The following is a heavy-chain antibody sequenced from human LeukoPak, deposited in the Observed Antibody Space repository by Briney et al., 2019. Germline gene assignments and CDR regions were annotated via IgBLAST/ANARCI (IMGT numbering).Heavy chain of an antibody. J-gene: IGHJ3*02. CDR3: ARDRISIKPLDM. CDR2: ISHIGST. CDR1: GASLSGHY. D-gene: IGHD1-14*01. Sequence: SQTLSLTCTVSGASLSGHYLTWLRQPPGKGLEWIGYISHIGSTYYNPSHKSRLTLSVDTSKNQLSLKRASETAADTAVYYCARDRISIKPLDMWGQETMVSVSS. V-gene: IGHV4-59*11.